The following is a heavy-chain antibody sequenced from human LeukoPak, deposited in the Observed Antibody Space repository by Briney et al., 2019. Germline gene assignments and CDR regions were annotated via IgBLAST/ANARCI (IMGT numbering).Heavy chain of an antibody. Sequence: SVKVSCKASGYTFTSYGISWVRQAPGQGLEWMGRIIPILGIANYAQKFQGRVTITADKSTSTAYMELSSLRSEDTAVYYCARGPNYYDSSGPTGGFDPWGQGTLVTVSS. D-gene: IGHD3-22*01. CDR3: ARGPNYYDSSGPTGGFDP. CDR1: GYTFTSYG. V-gene: IGHV1-69*04. CDR2: IIPILGIA. J-gene: IGHJ5*02.